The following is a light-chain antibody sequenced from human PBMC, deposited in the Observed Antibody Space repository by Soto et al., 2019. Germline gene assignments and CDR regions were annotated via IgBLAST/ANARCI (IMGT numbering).Light chain of an antibody. CDR3: QQYDIWPPYT. CDR1: QSFRGL. V-gene: IGKV3-11*01. Sequence: EFVLTHAPVTLSLSPGERATLSCRSSQSFRGLLAWYQQKPGQAPRLLIYDAYNRATGIPPRFSGSGSGTDFTLTISSLEPEDSAVYYCQQYDIWPPYTFGQGTKVAIK. CDR2: DAY. J-gene: IGKJ2*01.